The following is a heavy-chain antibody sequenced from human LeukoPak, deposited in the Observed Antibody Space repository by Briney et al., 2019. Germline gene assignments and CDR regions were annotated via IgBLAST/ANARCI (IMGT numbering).Heavy chain of an antibody. V-gene: IGHV4-39*01. CDR1: GGSISSSSYY. J-gene: IGHJ4*02. Sequence: SETLSLTCTVSGGSISSSSYYWGWIRQPPGKGLEWIGSIYYSGSTYYNPSLESRVTISVGTSKNQFSLKVSSVTAADTAVYYCARLGGNQVLYYFDYWGQGTLVTVSS. CDR3: ARLGGNQVLYYFDY. D-gene: IGHD1-14*01. CDR2: IYYSGST.